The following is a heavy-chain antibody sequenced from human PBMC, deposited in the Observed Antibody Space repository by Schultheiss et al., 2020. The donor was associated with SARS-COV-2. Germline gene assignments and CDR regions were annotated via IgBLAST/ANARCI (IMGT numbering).Heavy chain of an antibody. V-gene: IGHV3-21*01. Sequence: GGSLRLSCVASGFSFMSYAITWVRQAPGKGLEWVSSISSSSSYIYYADSVKGRFTISRDNAKNSLYLQMNSLRAEDTAVYYCARVIAAAGTDYWGQGTLVTVSS. CDR1: GFSFMSYA. CDR2: ISSSSSYI. D-gene: IGHD6-13*01. J-gene: IGHJ4*02. CDR3: ARVIAAAGTDY.